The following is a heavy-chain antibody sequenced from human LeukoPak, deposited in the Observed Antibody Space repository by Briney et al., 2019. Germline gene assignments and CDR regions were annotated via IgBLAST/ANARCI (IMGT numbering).Heavy chain of an antibody. D-gene: IGHD3-3*01. CDR2: ISSSGRTT. Sequence: GGSLRLSCAASKFTFSDYSMTWVRQAPGKGLEWVSSISSSGRTTHYADSVKGRFTISRDNAKNSLYLQMNSLRAEDTAVYYCARDNDFWSGLNGYYMDVWGKGTTVTVSS. CDR1: KFTFSDYS. V-gene: IGHV3-21*01. CDR3: ARDNDFWSGLNGYYMDV. J-gene: IGHJ6*03.